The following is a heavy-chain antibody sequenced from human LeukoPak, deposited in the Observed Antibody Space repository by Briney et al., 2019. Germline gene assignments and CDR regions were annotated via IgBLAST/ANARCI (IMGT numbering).Heavy chain of an antibody. CDR2: ISYDGSNK. Sequence: PGGSLRLSCAASGFTFSNYAMRWVRQAPGKGLEWVAVISYDGSNKYYADSVKGRFTISRDNSKNTLYLQMNSLRAEDTAVYYCARDPRMITFGGVIVGFDYWGQGTLVTVSS. CDR3: ARDPRMITFGGVIVGFDY. D-gene: IGHD3-16*02. CDR1: GFTFSNYA. V-gene: IGHV3-30*04. J-gene: IGHJ4*02.